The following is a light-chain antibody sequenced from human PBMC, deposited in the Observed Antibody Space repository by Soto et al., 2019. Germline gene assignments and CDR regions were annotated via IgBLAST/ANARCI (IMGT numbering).Light chain of an antibody. CDR2: AAS. J-gene: IGKJ1*01. V-gene: IGKV1-6*01. CDR3: LQDYNYPRT. CDR1: QGIRNA. Sequence: ALQMTQSPSSLSASLGDRVTITCRASQGIRNALGWYQQRPGKAPKLLIYAASSLQSGVPSRFSGSGSGTDFTLTISSLQPEDFATYYCLQDYNYPRTFGQGTKVEIK.